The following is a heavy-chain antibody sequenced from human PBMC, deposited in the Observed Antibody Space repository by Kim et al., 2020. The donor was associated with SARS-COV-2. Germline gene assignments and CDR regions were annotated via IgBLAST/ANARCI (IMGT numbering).Heavy chain of an antibody. D-gene: IGHD6-13*01. V-gene: IGHV3-43*02. CDR1: GFTFHNYA. Sequence: GGSLRLSCAASGFTFHNYAMHWVRQAPGKGLEWVSVISGDGGGTHYADSVKGRFTISRDNSKNSLYLQMKSLRIEDTGLYYCAKDAPYSSTWYDAFDIWGQGTRVTVSS. J-gene: IGHJ3*02. CDR2: ISGDGGGT. CDR3: AKDAPYSSTWYDAFDI.